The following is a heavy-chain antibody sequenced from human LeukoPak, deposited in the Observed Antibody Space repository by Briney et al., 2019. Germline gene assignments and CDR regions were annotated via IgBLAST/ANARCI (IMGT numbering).Heavy chain of an antibody. Sequence: GGSLRLSCAASGFTLSSYSMMWVRQAPGKGLEWVSYISSRSSTIYNADSVKGRFTISRDNAKNSLYLQMNSLRAEDTAVYYCARIGGNSAAYYYMDVWGKGTTVTVS. V-gene: IGHV3-48*04. D-gene: IGHD4-23*01. CDR3: ARIGGNSAAYYYMDV. CDR1: GFTLSSYS. J-gene: IGHJ6*03. CDR2: ISSRSSTI.